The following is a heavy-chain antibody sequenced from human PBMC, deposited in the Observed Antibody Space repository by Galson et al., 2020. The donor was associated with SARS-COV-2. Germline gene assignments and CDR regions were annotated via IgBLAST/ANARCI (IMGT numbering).Heavy chain of an antibody. CDR3: AHRRKSLGAFDI. J-gene: IGHJ3*02. CDR2: IDWVDEK. V-gene: IGHV2-5*02. Sequence: SGPTLVKPTQTLTLTCTFSGFSLSTTAVGVGWIRQAPGKALEWLALIDWVDEKRYSPSLKSRLTITKDTSKNQVVLTMTNMDPVDTATYYCAHRRKSLGAFDIWGQGTMVTVSS. CDR1: GFSLSTTAVG. D-gene: IGHD7-27*01.